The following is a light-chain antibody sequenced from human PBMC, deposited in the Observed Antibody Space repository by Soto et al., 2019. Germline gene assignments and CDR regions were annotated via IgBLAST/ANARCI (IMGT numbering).Light chain of an antibody. V-gene: IGKV3-15*01. CDR2: GAS. CDR3: QQYNDWPPSRT. CDR1: QSITTN. Sequence: EVVMTQSPVTLSVSPGERATLSCRASQSITTNFAWYPQKTGQAPRLLIYGASTRSNGVPARFSGSGSGTQYTLSIISMQSEDFALYYCQQYNDWPPSRTFGQGTRVDFK. J-gene: IGKJ1*01.